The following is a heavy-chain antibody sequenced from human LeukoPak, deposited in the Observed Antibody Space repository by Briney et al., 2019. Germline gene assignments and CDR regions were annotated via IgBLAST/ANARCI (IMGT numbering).Heavy chain of an antibody. V-gene: IGHV5-51*01. CDR2: INFGDSST. J-gene: IGHJ4*02. CDR3: ARGDLGYCSGGSCYPFDY. D-gene: IGHD2-15*01. Sequence: GESLKISCQASGHSFTNHWIGWVRQMPGIGLEWVGIINFGDSSTLYSLSFQGQVTISLDKSISTTYLQWRSLKASDTAMYYCARGDLGYCSGGSCYPFDYWGQGTLVTVSS. CDR1: GHSFTNHW.